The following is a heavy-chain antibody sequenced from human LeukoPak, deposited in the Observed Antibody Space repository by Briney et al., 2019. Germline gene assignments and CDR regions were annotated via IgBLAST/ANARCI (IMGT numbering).Heavy chain of an antibody. CDR1: GFTFSSYE. D-gene: IGHD3-22*01. Sequence: GGSLRLSCAASGFTFSSYEMNWVRQAPGKGLEWISYISGSGSTIYYADSVKGRFTISRDNARSSLYLQLNSLRAEDTAVYYCARVPDYYDSSGYLGIWGQGTMVTVSS. CDR2: ISGSGSTI. V-gene: IGHV3-48*03. CDR3: ARVPDYYDSSGYLGI. J-gene: IGHJ3*02.